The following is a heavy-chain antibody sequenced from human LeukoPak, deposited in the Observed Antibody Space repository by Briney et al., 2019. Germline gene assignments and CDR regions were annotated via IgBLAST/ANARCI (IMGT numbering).Heavy chain of an antibody. CDR2: IYSGGNT. V-gene: IGHV3-53*01. Sequence: PGGSLRLSCEVSGFSVSGNYMSWVRQAPGKGLDWVSIIYSGGNTYYADSVKGRFTISRDNSKNTLYLQMNSLRAEDTAVYYCASPSSGQSFDIWGHGTMVTVSS. CDR3: ASPSSGQSFDI. D-gene: IGHD6-19*01. CDR1: GFSVSGNY. J-gene: IGHJ3*02.